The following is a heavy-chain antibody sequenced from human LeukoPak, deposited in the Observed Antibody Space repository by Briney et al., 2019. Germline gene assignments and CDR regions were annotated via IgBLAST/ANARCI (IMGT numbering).Heavy chain of an antibody. D-gene: IGHD3-3*01. J-gene: IGHJ5*02. CDR2: ISAYNGNT. Sequence: GASVKVSCKASGYTFTSYGISWVRQAPGQGLEWMGWISAYNGNTNYAQKLQGRVTMTTDTSTSTAYMELRSLRSDDTAVYYCARDWVTDYDFWSGSYWFDPWGQGTLVTVSS. CDR1: GYTFTSYG. CDR3: ARDWVTDYDFWSGSYWFDP. V-gene: IGHV1-18*01.